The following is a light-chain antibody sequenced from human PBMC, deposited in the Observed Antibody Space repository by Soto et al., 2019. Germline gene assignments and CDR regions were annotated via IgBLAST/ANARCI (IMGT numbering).Light chain of an antibody. CDR3: SSYTTSGALV. V-gene: IGLV2-14*03. J-gene: IGLJ3*02. CDR1: SSDIGGYNY. CDR2: DVR. Sequence: QSVLTQPASVSGSPGQSITISCTGTSSDIGGYNYVSWYRQHPDKAPQLLIFDVRSRPSGVSDRFSGSKSGNTASLTISGLQAEDGADYYCSSYTTSGALVFGGGTQLTVL.